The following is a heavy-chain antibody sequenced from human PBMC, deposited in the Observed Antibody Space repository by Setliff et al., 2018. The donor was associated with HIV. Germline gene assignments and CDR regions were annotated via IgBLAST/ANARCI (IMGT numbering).Heavy chain of an antibody. D-gene: IGHD1-26*01. J-gene: IGHJ3*01. CDR2: INPNSGGT. CDR3: AKQGYSDSLYAFDV. CDR1: GYTFTSYG. V-gene: IGHV1-2*02. Sequence: GASVKVSCKASGYTFTSYGISWVRQAPGQGLEWMGWINPNSGGTNYAQKFQGRVTMPRDTSISTAYMELSRLRSDDTAVYYCAKQGYSDSLYAFDVWGQGTMVTVSS.